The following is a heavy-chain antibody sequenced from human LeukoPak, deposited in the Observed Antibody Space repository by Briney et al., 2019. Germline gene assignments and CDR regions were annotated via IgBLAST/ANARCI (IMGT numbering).Heavy chain of an antibody. CDR2: IYHSGST. Sequence: ASETLSLTCTVSGYSISSGYYWGWIRQPPGKGLEWIGSIYHSGSTYYNPSLKSRVTISVDTSKNQFSLKLSSVTAADTAVYYCARAISDRYSYGPVVDDYWGQGTLVTVSS. V-gene: IGHV4-38-2*02. D-gene: IGHD5-18*01. J-gene: IGHJ4*02. CDR3: ARAISDRYSYGPVVDDY. CDR1: GYSISSGYY.